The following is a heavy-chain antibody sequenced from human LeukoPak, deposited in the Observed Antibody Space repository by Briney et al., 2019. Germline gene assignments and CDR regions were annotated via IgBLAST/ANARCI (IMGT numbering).Heavy chain of an antibody. V-gene: IGHV3-23*01. D-gene: IGHD2-15*01. J-gene: IGHJ4*02. Sequence: GGSLRLSCAASGFTFSSNAMSWVRQAPGKGLEWVSGIGGDVRTHYADSVKGRFTISRDNSKNTMYLQMNSLRAEDTAVYYCAKDIIGWSFDYWGQGTLVTVSS. CDR3: AKDIIGWSFDY. CDR1: GFTFSSNA. CDR2: IGGDVRT.